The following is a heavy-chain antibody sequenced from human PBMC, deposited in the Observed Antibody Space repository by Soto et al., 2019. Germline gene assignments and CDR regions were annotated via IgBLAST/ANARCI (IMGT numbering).Heavy chain of an antibody. CDR2: IYYSGST. D-gene: IGHD3-16*02. Sequence: PSETLSLTCTVSGGSISSGGYYWSWIRQHPGKGLEWIGYIYYSGSTYYNPSLKSRVTISVDTSKNQFSLKLSSVTAADTAVYYCARDRYDYWYFDLWGRGTLVTAPQ. CDR1: GGSISSGGYY. J-gene: IGHJ2*01. CDR3: ARDRYDYWYFDL. V-gene: IGHV4-31*03.